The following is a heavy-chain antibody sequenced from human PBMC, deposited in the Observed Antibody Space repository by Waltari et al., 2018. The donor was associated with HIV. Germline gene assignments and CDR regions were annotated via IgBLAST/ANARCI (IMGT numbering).Heavy chain of an antibody. Sequence: EVHRLESGGNFLHPGGSLRPPGEALGSPAGGVVLSGFGRAPGKGWEGGESISGGGENTFYAESVRGRFTISRDNSKSTLYLQMSSLTVEDTAGYFCAKDRWLSGDYGDYYFGADVWGQGATVTVSS. V-gene: IGHV3-23*01. CDR2: ISGGGENT. J-gene: IGHJ6*02. CDR1: GSPAGGVV. D-gene: IGHD2-21*02. CDR3: AKDRWLSGDYGDYYFGADV.